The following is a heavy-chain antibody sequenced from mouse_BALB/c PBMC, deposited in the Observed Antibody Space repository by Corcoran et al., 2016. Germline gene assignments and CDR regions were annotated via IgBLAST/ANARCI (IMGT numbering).Heavy chain of an antibody. CDR3: ARDYYGSSYPPWFAY. CDR1: GYSFTGYY. CDR2: ISCYNGAT. V-gene: IGHV1S34*01. Sequence: LVKTGASVKISCKASGYSFTGYYMHGVKQSHGKSLEWIGYISCYNGATSYNQKFKGKATFTVDTSSSTAYMQFNSLTSEDSAVYYCARDYYGSSYPPWFAYWGQGTLVTVSA. D-gene: IGHD1-1*01. J-gene: IGHJ3*01.